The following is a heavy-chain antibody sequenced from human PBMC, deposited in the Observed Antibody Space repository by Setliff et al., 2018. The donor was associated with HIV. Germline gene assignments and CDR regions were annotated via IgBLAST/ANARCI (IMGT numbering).Heavy chain of an antibody. CDR2: INPSSGCT. CDR3: ATWGGSPDGYFYYYMDV. D-gene: IGHD1-26*01. V-gene: IGHV1-2*06. Sequence: ASVKVSCKASGYTFTGYYIHWVRRAPGQGLEWMGRINPSSGCTNYAPKFQGRVTMTRDKSISTAYMELSRLRSDDTAVYYCATWGGSPDGYFYYYMDVWGKGTTVTVSS. CDR1: GYTFTGYY. J-gene: IGHJ6*03.